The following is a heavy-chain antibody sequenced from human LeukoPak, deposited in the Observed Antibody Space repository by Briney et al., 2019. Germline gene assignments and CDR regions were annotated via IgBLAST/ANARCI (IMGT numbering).Heavy chain of an antibody. CDR1: GYSFTSYW. Sequence: GESLKISCKGSGYSFTSYWIGWVRPMPGKGLEWMGIIYPCYSDTRQRPSFQGQVTISADKSISTAYLQWSSLKASDTAMYYCARHHGDYEKNWFDPWGQGTLVTVSS. CDR3: ARHHGDYEKNWFDP. J-gene: IGHJ5*02. CDR2: IYPCYSDT. V-gene: IGHV5-51*01. D-gene: IGHD4-17*01.